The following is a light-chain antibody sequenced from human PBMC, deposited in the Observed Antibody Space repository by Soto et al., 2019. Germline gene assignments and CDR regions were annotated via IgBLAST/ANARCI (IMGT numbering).Light chain of an antibody. V-gene: IGKV1-5*03. Sequence: DIQMTQSPSTLSASVGDRVTITCRASQSISNWLAWYQQKPGKAPKLLIYKASTLETGVSLRFTGSGSETEFTLTISNLQPDDFAIHYCQQYNTYPLTFGGGTKVEIK. CDR1: QSISNW. J-gene: IGKJ4*01. CDR2: KAS. CDR3: QQYNTYPLT.